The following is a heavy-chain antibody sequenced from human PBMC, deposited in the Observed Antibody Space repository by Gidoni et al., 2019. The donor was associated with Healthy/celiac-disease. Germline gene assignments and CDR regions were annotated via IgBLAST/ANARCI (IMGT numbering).Heavy chain of an antibody. CDR3: ANMVRGVDY. Sequence: AMSWVRQAPGKGLEWVSAISGSGGSTYYADSVKGRFNISRDNSKNTLYLQMNSLRAEDTAVYYCANMVRGVDYWGQGTLVTVSS. V-gene: IGHV3-23*01. CDR1: A. CDR2: ISGSGGST. D-gene: IGHD3-10*01. J-gene: IGHJ4*02.